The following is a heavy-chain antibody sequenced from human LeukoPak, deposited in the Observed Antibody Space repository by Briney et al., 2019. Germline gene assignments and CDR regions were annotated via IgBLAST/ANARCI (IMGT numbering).Heavy chain of an antibody. J-gene: IGHJ4*02. CDR2: IYTSGST. V-gene: IGHV4-4*07. Sequence: SETLSLTCTVSVASFRRISHYWNWIRQPAGKGLEWIGRIYTSGSTNYNPSLKSRVTMSVDTSKNQFSLRLNSVTAADTAVYYCARGAANSVQDYWGQGILVTVSS. CDR3: ARGAANSVQDY. D-gene: IGHD6-25*01. CDR1: VASFRRISHY.